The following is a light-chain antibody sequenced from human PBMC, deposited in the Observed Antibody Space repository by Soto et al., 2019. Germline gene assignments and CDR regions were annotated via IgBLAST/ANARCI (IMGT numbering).Light chain of an antibody. CDR3: QQYYSTPRT. V-gene: IGKV4-1*01. J-gene: IGKJ1*01. CDR1: QSVLYSSNNKNY. CDR2: WAS. Sequence: DIVMTQSPDSLAVSLGERATINCKSSQSVLYSSNNKNYLAWYQQKPGQPPKLLIYWASTRESGVPDRFSGSRSRTDFTLTISSLHAEDVAVYYCQQYYSTPRTFGQGTKVEIK.